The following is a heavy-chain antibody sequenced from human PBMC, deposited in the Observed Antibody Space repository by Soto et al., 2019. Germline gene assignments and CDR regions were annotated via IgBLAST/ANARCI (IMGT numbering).Heavy chain of an antibody. J-gene: IGHJ3*01. D-gene: IGHD2-15*01. CDR3: AKEYCSGGSCLDAFDF. V-gene: IGHV3-23*01. CDR2: ISGTGGGT. CDR1: GFTFSNYA. Sequence: EVQLLESGGGLVQPGGSLRLSCAASGFTFSNYAMSWVRQAPGKGLAWVSAISGTGGGTYYADSVKGRFTISRDNSKNTLYLQMNSLRAEDTAIYYYAKEYCSGGSCLDAFDFWGQGTMVTVSS.